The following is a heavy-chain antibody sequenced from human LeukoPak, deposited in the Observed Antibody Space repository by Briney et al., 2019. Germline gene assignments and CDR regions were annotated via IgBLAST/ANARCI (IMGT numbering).Heavy chain of an antibody. CDR2: ISGSGGST. Sequence: PGGSLRLSCAASGFTFSSYAMSWVRQAPGKGLEWVSAISGSGGSTYYADSVKGRFTISRDNSKNTLYLQMNSLRADDTAVYYFAKCVRDCGDYAGYFDYWGQGTLVTVSS. D-gene: IGHD4-17*01. J-gene: IGHJ4*02. V-gene: IGHV3-23*01. CDR1: GFTFSSYA. CDR3: AKCVRDCGDYAGYFDY.